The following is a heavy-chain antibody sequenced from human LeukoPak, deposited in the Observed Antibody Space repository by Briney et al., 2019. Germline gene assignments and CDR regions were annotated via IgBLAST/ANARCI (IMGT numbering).Heavy chain of an antibody. J-gene: IGHJ1*01. CDR3: ASGPAHFQH. D-gene: IGHD2-2*01. Sequence: SQTLSLTCAISGDSVSSNSAAWNWIRQSPSRGLEWLGRTYYRSKWFRYYAASVKSRITINPDTTTNQYTLQSTSVTPEDTAVYYCASGPAHFQHWGQGILVTVSS. CDR2: TYYRSKWFR. V-gene: IGHV6-1*01. CDR1: GDSVSSNSAA.